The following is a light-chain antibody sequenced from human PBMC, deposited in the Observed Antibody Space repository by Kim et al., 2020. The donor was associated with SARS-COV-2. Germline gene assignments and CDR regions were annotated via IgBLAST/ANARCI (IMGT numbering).Light chain of an antibody. CDR1: QSVSSY. CDR3: QQRSNWPRRT. J-gene: IGKJ1*01. CDR2: DAS. V-gene: IGKV3-11*01. Sequence: EIVLTQSPATLSLSPGERATLSCRASQSVSSYLAWYQQKPGQAPRLLIYDASNRATGIPARFSGSGSGTDFTLTISSLEPEDFAVYYCQQRSNWPRRTFSQGTKVDIK.